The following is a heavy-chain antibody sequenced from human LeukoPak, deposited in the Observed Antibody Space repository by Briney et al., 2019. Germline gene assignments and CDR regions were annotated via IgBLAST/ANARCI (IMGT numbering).Heavy chain of an antibody. Sequence: PGGSPRLSCAASGFTFNAYVMSWVRQAPGKGLEWVSYISSTSSTVYYADSVKGRFTISRDNVKNSLYLQMNSLRAEDTAVYYCARGRDSSSSYPGYWGQGTLVTVSS. CDR2: ISSTSSTV. CDR1: GFTFNAYV. J-gene: IGHJ4*02. CDR3: ARGRDSSSSYPGY. V-gene: IGHV3-48*01. D-gene: IGHD6-6*01.